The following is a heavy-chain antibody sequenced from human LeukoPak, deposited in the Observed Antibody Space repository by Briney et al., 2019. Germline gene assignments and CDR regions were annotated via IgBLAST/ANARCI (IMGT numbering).Heavy chain of an antibody. V-gene: IGHV4-39*01. CDR3: ARHKTGTTTSFDY. CDR2: IHYSGST. CDR1: GGSISSSSYY. D-gene: IGHD1-7*01. J-gene: IGHJ4*02. Sequence: SETLSLTCTVSGGSISSSSYYWGWIRQPPGKGLEWIGSIHYSGSTYHNPSLKSRVTISIDTSKNQFSLKLSPVTAADTAVDCWARHKTGTTTSFDYWGQGTLVTVSS.